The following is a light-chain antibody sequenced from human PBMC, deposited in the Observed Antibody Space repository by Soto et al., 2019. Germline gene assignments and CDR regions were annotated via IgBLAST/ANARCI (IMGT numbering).Light chain of an antibody. V-gene: IGKV1-33*01. CDR3: QQYDILPIT. CDR2: DAS. J-gene: IGKJ5*01. CDR1: QDINIY. Sequence: DIQMTQSTSSLSASVGDRVTITCQATQDINIYLNWYQQKPGKAPNLLIYDASNLEIGVPSRFSGSGSGTHFTFTISSLQTEDIGTYYCQQYDILPITFGRGTRLE.